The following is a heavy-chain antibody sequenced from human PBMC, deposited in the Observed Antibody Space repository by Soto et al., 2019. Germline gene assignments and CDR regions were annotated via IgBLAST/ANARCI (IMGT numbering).Heavy chain of an antibody. D-gene: IGHD2-21*02. CDR1: GGSFSGYY. CDR3: ATSYCGGDCYSGNLNY. Sequence: SETLSLTCAVYGGSFSGYYWSWIRQPPGKGLEWIGEINHSGSTNYNPSLKSRVTISVDKSKNQFSLKLSSVTAADTAVYYCATSYCGGDCYSGNLNYWGQGTLVTVSS. V-gene: IGHV4-34*01. J-gene: IGHJ4*02. CDR2: INHSGST.